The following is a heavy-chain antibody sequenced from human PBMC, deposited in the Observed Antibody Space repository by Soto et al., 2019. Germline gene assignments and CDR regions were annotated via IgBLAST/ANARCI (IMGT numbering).Heavy chain of an antibody. CDR2: MNLIFGDT. D-gene: IGHD3-10*02. J-gene: IGHJ6*02. CDR3: ARNMDYYYGRGSGNGHGV. Sequence: QVQLVQSGAEVKEPGDSVRVSCEASGYTFTAYHIHWVRQAPGQGLEWMGWMNLIFGDTPYAQDSQGRVSMTRDMSISTVYMELSRLTSDDTAIYYCARNMDYYYGRGSGNGHGVWGQGTTVTVFS. V-gene: IGHV1-2*02. CDR1: GYTFTAYH.